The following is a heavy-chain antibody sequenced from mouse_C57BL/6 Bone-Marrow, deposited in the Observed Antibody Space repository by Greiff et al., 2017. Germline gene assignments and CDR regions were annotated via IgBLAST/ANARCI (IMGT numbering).Heavy chain of an antibody. CDR1: GFTFSNYW. D-gene: IGHD1-1*01. Sequence: EVQRVESGGGLVQPGGSMKLSCVASGFTFSNYWMNWVRQSPEKGLEWVAQIRLKSDNYATHYAESVKGRFTISRDDSKSSVYLQMNNLRAEDTGIDYCTESPLYYYGSSWYFDVWGTGTTVTVSS. CDR2: IRLKSDNYAT. J-gene: IGHJ1*03. V-gene: IGHV6-3*01. CDR3: TESPLYYYGSSWYFDV.